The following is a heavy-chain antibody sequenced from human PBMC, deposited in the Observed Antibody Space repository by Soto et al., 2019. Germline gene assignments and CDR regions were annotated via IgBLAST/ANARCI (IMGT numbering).Heavy chain of an antibody. Sequence: TLSLTCNVSGGSVSDYYWSWIRQAPGKGLEWIGYIHERGVTNYNPSLKSRVTMSVDTSKNQFSLTLRSVHTADTAIYFCARDPAGDYGHWGRGTLVT. CDR3: ARDPAGDYGH. CDR2: IHERGVT. V-gene: IGHV4-59*02. J-gene: IGHJ4*02. CDR1: GGSVSDYY. D-gene: IGHD4-17*01.